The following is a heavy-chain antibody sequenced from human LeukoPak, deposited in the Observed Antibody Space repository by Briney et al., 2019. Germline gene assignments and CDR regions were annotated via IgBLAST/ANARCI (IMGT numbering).Heavy chain of an antibody. J-gene: IGHJ4*01. V-gene: IGHV3-33*01. CDR1: GFTFSKYV. CDR3: ARGGIASDGSGLFDY. CDR2: IWYDGSNR. Sequence: PRGSRRLSCAASGFTFSKYVMHWVRQAPGKGLEWVAVIWYDGSNRYYEDSVKGRFTISRDKSKNTLYLQMNSLRAEDTAVYYCARGGIASDGSGLFDYWGQGSLASVPS. D-gene: IGHD1-1*01.